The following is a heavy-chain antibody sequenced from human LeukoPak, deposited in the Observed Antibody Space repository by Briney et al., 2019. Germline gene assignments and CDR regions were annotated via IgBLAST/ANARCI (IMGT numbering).Heavy chain of an antibody. CDR1: GYTFTSYY. CDR2: INPSGGST. V-gene: IGHV1-46*01. D-gene: IGHD1-26*01. J-gene: IGHJ6*03. Sequence: GASVKVSCKASGYTFTSYYMHWVRQAPGQGLEWMGLINPSGGSTSYAQKFQGRVTMTRDTSISTAYMELSRLRSDDTAVYYCARGEEIYYYYYYMDVWGKGTTVTVSS. CDR3: ARGEEIYYYYYYMDV.